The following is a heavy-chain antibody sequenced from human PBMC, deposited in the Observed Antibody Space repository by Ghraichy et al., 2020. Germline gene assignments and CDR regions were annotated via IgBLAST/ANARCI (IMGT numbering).Heavy chain of an antibody. Sequence: GGSLTLSCAASEFTFSRYTMNWVRQAPGKGLEWVSSINYSSRFIFYADSVKGRFIISRDNGKNSLYLQMNSLRAEDTAVYYCARDASLPGYCYGRPLYGMDVWGQGTTVTVSS. CDR1: EFTFSRYT. CDR2: INYSSRFI. J-gene: IGHJ6*02. V-gene: IGHV3-21*01. CDR3: ARDASLPGYCYGRPLYGMDV. D-gene: IGHD5-18*01.